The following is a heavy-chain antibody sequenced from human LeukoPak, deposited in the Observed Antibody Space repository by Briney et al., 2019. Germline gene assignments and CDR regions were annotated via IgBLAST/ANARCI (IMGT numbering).Heavy chain of an antibody. CDR3: VRSIVGASYFDY. Sequence: SETLSLTCAVYGGSFSGYYWSWIRQPPGKGLEWIGEINHSGSTNYNPSLKSRVTISVDTSKNQFSLKLSSVTAADTAVYYCVRSIVGASYFDYWGQGTLVTVSS. V-gene: IGHV4-34*01. D-gene: IGHD1-26*01. CDR1: GGSFSGYY. J-gene: IGHJ4*02. CDR2: INHSGST.